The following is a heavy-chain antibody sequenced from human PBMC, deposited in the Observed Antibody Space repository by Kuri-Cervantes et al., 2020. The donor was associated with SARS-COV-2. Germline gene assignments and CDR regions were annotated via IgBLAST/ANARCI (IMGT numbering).Heavy chain of an antibody. Sequence: GGSLRLSCTASGFTFGDYAMTWFRQAPGKGLEWVANIKQDGSEKYYVDSVKGRFTISRDNSKNTLYLQMNTLKTEDTAVFYCARDASYSGSYGSFQHWGQGTLVTVSS. CDR3: ARDASYSGSYGSFQH. J-gene: IGHJ1*01. D-gene: IGHD1-26*01. CDR1: GFTFGDYA. CDR2: IKQDGSEK. V-gene: IGHV3-7*01.